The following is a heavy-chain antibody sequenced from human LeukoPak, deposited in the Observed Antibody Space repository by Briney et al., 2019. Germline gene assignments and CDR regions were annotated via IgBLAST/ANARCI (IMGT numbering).Heavy chain of an antibody. V-gene: IGHV4-4*07. D-gene: IGHD3-22*01. CDR3: ARVGSYYYDALDY. CDR2: IYTCGST. J-gene: IGHJ4*02. CDR1: GGSISSYY. Sequence: PSETLSLTCTVSGGSISSYYWSWIRQPAGKGLEWIGRIYTCGSTNYNPSLKSRVTMSVDTSRNQFSLKLSSVAAADTAVYYCARVGSYYYDALDYWGQGTLVTVSS.